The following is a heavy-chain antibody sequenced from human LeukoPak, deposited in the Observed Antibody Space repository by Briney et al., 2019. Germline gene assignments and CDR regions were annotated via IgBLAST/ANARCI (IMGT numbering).Heavy chain of an antibody. Sequence: SETLSLTCTVAGGSISSYYWSWIRQPPGKGLEWIGYIYYSGSTNYNPSLKSRVTISVDTSKNQFSLKLSSVTAADTAVYYCARDPSEGYNWFDPWDQGTLVTVSS. V-gene: IGHV4-59*01. D-gene: IGHD6-19*01. CDR2: IYYSGST. CDR1: GGSISSYY. CDR3: ARDPSEGYNWFDP. J-gene: IGHJ5*02.